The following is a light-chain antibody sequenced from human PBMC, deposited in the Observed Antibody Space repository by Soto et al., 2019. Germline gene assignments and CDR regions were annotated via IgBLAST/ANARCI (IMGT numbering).Light chain of an antibody. CDR3: QQYSSSPRT. CDR2: DAS. CDR1: QGVSSNY. J-gene: IGKJ1*01. V-gene: IGKV3-20*01. Sequence: EIVLTQSPGTLSLSPGERATLSCRASQGVSSNYVAWYQQKPGQAPRLLIYDASSRATGIPDRFSGSGSGTDFTLTISRLEPEDFAVYYCQQYSSSPRTFGQGTKVEIK.